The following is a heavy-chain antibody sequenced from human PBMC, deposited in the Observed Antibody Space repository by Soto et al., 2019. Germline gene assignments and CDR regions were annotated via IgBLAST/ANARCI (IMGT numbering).Heavy chain of an antibody. CDR3: ARDSPTGVVTATHGGYFDY. Sequence: ASVNVSCKSSGYTFTSYYMHWGRQAPGQGLEWMGIINPSGGSTSYAQKFQGRVTMTRDTSTSTVYMELSSLRSEDTAVYYCARDSPTGVVTATHGGYFDYWGQGTLVTVAS. CDR2: INPSGGST. V-gene: IGHV1-46*01. J-gene: IGHJ4*02. CDR1: GYTFTSYY. D-gene: IGHD2-21*02.